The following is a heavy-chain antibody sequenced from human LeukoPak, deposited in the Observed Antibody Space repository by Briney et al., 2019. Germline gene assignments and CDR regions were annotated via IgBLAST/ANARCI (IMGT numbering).Heavy chain of an antibody. J-gene: IGHJ3*02. Sequence: SETLSLTCTVSGGSISSYYWSWIRHPAGKGLEWIGRIYTSGSTNYNPSLKSRVTMSVDTSKNQFSLKLSSVAAADTVVYYCARERVGHCSSTSCATHAFDIWGQGTMVTVSS. CDR1: GGSISSYY. D-gene: IGHD2-2*01. V-gene: IGHV4-4*07. CDR3: ARERVGHCSSTSCATHAFDI. CDR2: IYTSGST.